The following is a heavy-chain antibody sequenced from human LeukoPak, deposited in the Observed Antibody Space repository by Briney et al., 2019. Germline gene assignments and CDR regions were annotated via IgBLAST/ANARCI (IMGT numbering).Heavy chain of an antibody. J-gene: IGHJ1*01. Sequence: GGSLRLSCAASGFTFSSCDMHWVRQAPGKGLEWVAVISYDGSNKYYVESVKGRFTISRDNSKNTLYLQMNSLRAEDMAVYYCVYYYDVSGERYFQHWGQGPLVTVSS. CDR2: ISYDGSNK. V-gene: IGHV3-30*03. D-gene: IGHD3-22*01. CDR1: GFTFSSCD. CDR3: VYYYDVSGERYFQH.